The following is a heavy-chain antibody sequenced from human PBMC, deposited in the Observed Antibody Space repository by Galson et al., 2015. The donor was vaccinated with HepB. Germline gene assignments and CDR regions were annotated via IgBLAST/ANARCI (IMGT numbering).Heavy chain of an antibody. CDR3: AKDLKSGAYSSGWYFIEYYFDY. CDR2: ISGSSGST. V-gene: IGHV3-23*01. J-gene: IGHJ4*02. Sequence: SLRLSCAASGFTFSSYAMSWVRQAPGKGLEWVSAISGSSGSTYYADSVKGRFTISRDNSKNTLYLQMNSLRAEDTAVYYCAKDLKSGAYSSGWYFIEYYFDYWGQGTLVTVSS. CDR1: GFTFSSYA. D-gene: IGHD6-19*01.